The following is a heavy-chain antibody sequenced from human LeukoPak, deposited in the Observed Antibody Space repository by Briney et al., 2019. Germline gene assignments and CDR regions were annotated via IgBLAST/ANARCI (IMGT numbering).Heavy chain of an antibody. CDR2: ISWNSGSI. J-gene: IGHJ4*02. CDR1: GFIFNNYA. CDR3: AKDNRRHYTSGPNPDSLH. Sequence: GGSLRLSCAGSGFIFNNYAMHWVRQPPGKGLEWVSGISWNSGSIDYADSVKGRFTISRDNAKNSLYLQMNSLRVEGTAFYYCAKDNRRHYTSGPNPDSLHWGQGALVTVSS. D-gene: IGHD6-19*01. V-gene: IGHV3-9*01.